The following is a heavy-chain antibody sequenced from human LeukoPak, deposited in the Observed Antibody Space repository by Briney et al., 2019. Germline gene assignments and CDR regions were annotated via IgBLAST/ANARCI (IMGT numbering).Heavy chain of an antibody. CDR2: IYYSGST. J-gene: IGHJ4*02. D-gene: IGHD3-22*01. CDR1: GGSISSSSYY. Sequence: SKTLSLTCTVSGGSISSSSYYWGWIRQPPGKGLEWIGSIYYSGSTYYNPSLKSRVTISVDTSKNQFSLKLSSVTAADTAVYYCARQGSGYYWGKYYFDYWGQGTLVTVSS. CDR3: ARQGSGYYWGKYYFDY. V-gene: IGHV4-39*01.